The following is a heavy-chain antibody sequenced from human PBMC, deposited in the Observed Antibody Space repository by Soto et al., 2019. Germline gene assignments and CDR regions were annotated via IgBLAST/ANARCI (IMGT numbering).Heavy chain of an antibody. D-gene: IGHD3-22*01. CDR1: GYSFTSYW. CDR3: ARQGFAYYDSSGYYYNDY. J-gene: IGHJ4*02. Sequence: LKISCKGSGYSFTSYWIGWVRQMPGKGLEWMGIIYPGDSDTRYSPSFQGQVTISADKSISTAYLQWSSLKASDTAMYYCARQGFAYYDSSGYYYNDYWGQGTPVTVYS. V-gene: IGHV5-51*01. CDR2: IYPGDSDT.